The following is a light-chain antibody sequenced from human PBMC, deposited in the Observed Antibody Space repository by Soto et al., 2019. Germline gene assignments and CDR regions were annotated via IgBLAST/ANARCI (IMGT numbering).Light chain of an antibody. CDR1: QDIGRS. Sequence: DIQMTQSPSSLSASVGDRVTITCRASQDIGRSFAWFQQKPGQAPKSLVYDAFIFQSGVPSRFTVSGSGTDSTLTISGLQPEDFATYYCQQYDSYPYIFGGGTKVEIK. CDR3: QQYDSYPYI. CDR2: DAF. V-gene: IGKV1-16*01. J-gene: IGKJ4*01.